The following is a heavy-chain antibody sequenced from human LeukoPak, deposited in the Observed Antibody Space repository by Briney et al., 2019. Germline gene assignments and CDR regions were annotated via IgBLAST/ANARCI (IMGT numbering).Heavy chain of an antibody. CDR1: GFTFTTYT. CDR2: ISSRSSHI. J-gene: IGHJ4*02. D-gene: IGHD6-13*01. Sequence: VGSLRLSCAASGFTFTTYTMHWVRQAPGQGLEWVSSISSRSSHIDYTDSVKGRFIISRDNAKNSLYLQMNSLRAEDTAVYYCAREGNSWYDYWGQGSLVSAPS. CDR3: AREGNSWYDY. V-gene: IGHV3-21*01.